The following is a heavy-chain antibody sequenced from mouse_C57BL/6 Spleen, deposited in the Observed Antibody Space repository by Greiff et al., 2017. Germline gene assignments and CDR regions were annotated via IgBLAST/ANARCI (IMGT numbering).Heavy chain of an antibody. V-gene: IGHV3-6*01. CDR1: GYSITSGYY. J-gene: IGHJ2*01. CDR3: AADGYYLDY. D-gene: IGHD2-3*01. Sequence: EVQLQQSGPGLVKPSQSLSLTCSVTGYSITSGYYWNWIRQFPGNKLEWMGYISYDGSNNYNPSLKNRISITRDTSKNQFFLKLNSVTTEDTATYYCAADGYYLDYWGQGTTRTVSS. CDR2: ISYDGSN.